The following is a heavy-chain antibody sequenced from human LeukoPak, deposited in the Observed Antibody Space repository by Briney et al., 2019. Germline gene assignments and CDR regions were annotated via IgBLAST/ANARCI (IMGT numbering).Heavy chain of an antibody. V-gene: IGHV4-59*01. CDR3: AKESTSYHWYFDP. Sequence: PSETLSLTCTVSGDSISNYYWSWVRQPPGEGLEWIGYIYYSGSTNYNPSLKSRVTISVDTSKNQFSLKLSSVTPADTAVYYCAKESTSYHWYFDPWGRRTLVTVSS. CDR2: IYYSGST. CDR1: GDSISNYY. J-gene: IGHJ2*01.